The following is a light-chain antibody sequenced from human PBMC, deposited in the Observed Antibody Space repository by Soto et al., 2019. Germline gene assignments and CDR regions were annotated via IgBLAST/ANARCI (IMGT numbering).Light chain of an antibody. J-gene: IGKJ2*01. Sequence: ETVMTQSPATLSVSPGESATLSCRASQNIDSNLAWYQQKPGQAPSLLIYRASTRATGVPARFSDRGSGTEFTLTISSLQSEDFAVYYCQQYYDWPEYTFGQGSKLEIK. CDR2: RAS. CDR1: QNIDSN. V-gene: IGKV3-15*01. CDR3: QQYYDWPEYT.